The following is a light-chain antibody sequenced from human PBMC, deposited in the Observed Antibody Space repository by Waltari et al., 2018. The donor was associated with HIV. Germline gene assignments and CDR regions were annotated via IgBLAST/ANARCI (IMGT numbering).Light chain of an antibody. V-gene: IGKV3-15*01. CDR3: QPFNNWPWT. CDR1: QSVSSN. Sequence: EIVMTQSPATLSVSPGKRATLSCMASQSVSSNFAWYQQKPGQAPRLLIYAASTRATGIPARFSGSGSGTEFTLTISSLQSEDFAVYYCQPFNNWPWTFGQGTKVEI. CDR2: AAS. J-gene: IGKJ1*01.